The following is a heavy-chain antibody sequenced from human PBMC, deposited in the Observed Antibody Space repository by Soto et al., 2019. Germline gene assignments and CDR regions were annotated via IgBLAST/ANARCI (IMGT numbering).Heavy chain of an antibody. CDR2: IYYSGST. Sequence: PSETLSLTCTVSGGPISSYYWSWIRQPPGKGLEWIGYIYYSGSTNYNPSLKSRVTISVDTSKNQFSLKLSSVTAADTAVYYCARGHFSYDILTGYSTGCYFDYWGQGTLVTVSS. V-gene: IGHV4-59*01. J-gene: IGHJ4*02. CDR3: ARGHFSYDILTGYSTGCYFDY. D-gene: IGHD3-9*01. CDR1: GGPISSYY.